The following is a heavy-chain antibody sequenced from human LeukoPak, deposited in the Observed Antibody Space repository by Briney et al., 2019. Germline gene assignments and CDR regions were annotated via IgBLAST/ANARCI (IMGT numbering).Heavy chain of an antibody. CDR3: AKDRSSSWYGGWFDP. V-gene: IGHV3-23*01. J-gene: IGHJ5*02. Sequence: PGGSRRLSCAASGFTFSSYAMSWVRQAPGKGLEWVSAISGSGGSTYYADSVKGRFTISRDNSKNTLYLQMNSLRAEDTAVYYCAKDRSSSWYGGWFDPWGQEPWSPSPQ. CDR2: ISGSGGST. CDR1: GFTFSSYA. D-gene: IGHD6-13*01.